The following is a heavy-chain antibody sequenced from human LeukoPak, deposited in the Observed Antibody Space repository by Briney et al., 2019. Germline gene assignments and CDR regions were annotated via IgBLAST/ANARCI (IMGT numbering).Heavy chain of an antibody. D-gene: IGHD5-18*01. CDR1: GFTFSSYA. CDR3: AILGYSYGYLYYYYGMDV. J-gene: IGHJ6*02. V-gene: IGHV3-23*01. Sequence: PGGSLRLSCAASGFTFSSYAMSWVRQAPGKGLEWVSAISGSGGSTYYADSVKGRFTISRDNSKNTLYLQMNNLRAEDTAVYYCAILGYSYGYLYYYYGMDVWGQGTTVTVSS. CDR2: ISGSGGST.